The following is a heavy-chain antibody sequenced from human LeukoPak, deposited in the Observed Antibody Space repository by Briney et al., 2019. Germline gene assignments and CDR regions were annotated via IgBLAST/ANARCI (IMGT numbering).Heavy chain of an antibody. CDR3: AREGGGADKGMDV. CDR2: IYGGGSI. V-gene: IGHV3-53*01. Sequence: TGGSLRLSCAASGFTVSSNYMSWVRQAPGKGLEWVSIIYGGGSIYYADSVQGRFTISRDNSKNTLYLQMNALRAEDTAVYYCAREGGGADKGMDVWGQGTTVTVSS. CDR1: GFTVSSNY. D-gene: IGHD1-26*01. J-gene: IGHJ6*02.